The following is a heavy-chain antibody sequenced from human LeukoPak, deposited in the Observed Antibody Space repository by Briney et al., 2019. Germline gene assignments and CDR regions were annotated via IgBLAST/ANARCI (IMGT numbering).Heavy chain of an antibody. D-gene: IGHD2-21*02. V-gene: IGHV3-23*01. CDR3: AKHYQVVTAVQTLDY. Sequence: PGGSLRLSCAASGLTFSSYAVSWVRQAPGKGLEWVSTISGSGDSTYYADSVKGRFTISRDNSKNTLDLQMNSLRAEDTAVYYCAKHYQVVTAVQTLDYWGQGTLVTVSS. CDR2: ISGSGDST. CDR1: GLTFSSYA. J-gene: IGHJ4*02.